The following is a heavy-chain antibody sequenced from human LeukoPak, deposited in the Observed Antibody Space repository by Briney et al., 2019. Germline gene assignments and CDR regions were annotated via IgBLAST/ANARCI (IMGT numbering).Heavy chain of an antibody. J-gene: IGHJ3*02. CDR2: ISYDRSNK. CDR3: ARDGNTPAGIAAAAMGDAFDI. D-gene: IGHD6-13*01. V-gene: IGHV3-30-3*01. Sequence: PGGSLRLSCAASGFTFSSYAMHWVRQAPGKGLEWVAVISYDRSNKYYADSVEGRFTISRDNSKNTLYLQMNSLGAEDTAVYYCARDGNTPAGIAAAAMGDAFDIWGQGTMVTVSS. CDR1: GFTFSSYA.